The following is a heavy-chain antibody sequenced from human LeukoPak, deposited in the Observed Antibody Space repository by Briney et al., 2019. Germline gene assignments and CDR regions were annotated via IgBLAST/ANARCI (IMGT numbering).Heavy chain of an antibody. Sequence: GGSLRLSCAASGFTFSSYGMHWVRQAPGKGLGWVAVISYDGSNKYYAGSVKGRFTISRDNSKNTLYLQMNSLRAEDTAVYYCAKDGDDRAGGNWGQGTLVTVSS. V-gene: IGHV3-30*18. J-gene: IGHJ4*02. CDR2: ISYDGSNK. CDR1: GFTFSSYG. D-gene: IGHD1-26*01. CDR3: AKDGDDRAGGN.